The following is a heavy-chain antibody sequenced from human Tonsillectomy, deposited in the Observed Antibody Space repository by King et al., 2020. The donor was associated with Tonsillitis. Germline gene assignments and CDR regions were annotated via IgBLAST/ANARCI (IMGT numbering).Heavy chain of an antibody. CDR3: ARHGYPVTDYVPGYYYYYYYMDV. V-gene: IGHV5-51*01. CDR1: GYSFTRHW. Sequence: VQLVESGAEVKKPGESLKISCKGSGYSFTRHWIGWVRQMPGKGLEWMGIIYPGGSDVRYSPSFQGQVTISADKSISTAYLQWSSLKASDTAMYYCARHGYPVTDYVPGYYYYYYYMDVWGKGTTVTVSS. J-gene: IGHJ6*03. CDR2: IYPGGSDV. D-gene: IGHD4-17*01.